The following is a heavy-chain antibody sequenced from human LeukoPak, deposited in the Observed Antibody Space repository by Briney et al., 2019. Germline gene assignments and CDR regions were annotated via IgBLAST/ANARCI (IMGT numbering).Heavy chain of an antibody. CDR2: IYYSGST. V-gene: IGHV4-59*01. CDR3: ARTGSTVTMLYPFDH. CDR1: GVSIRSYY. J-gene: IGHJ4*02. D-gene: IGHD4-17*01. Sequence: KPSGTPSLTCTVSGVSIRSYYWGWIRQPPGEGLGWVGYIYYSGSTNYNPSLKSRVSISVDTSKNQFSLKLSSVTAADTAVYYCARTGSTVTMLYPFDHWGQGTLVTVSS.